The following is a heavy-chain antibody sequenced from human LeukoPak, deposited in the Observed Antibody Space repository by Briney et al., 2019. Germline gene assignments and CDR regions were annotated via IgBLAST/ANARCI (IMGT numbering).Heavy chain of an antibody. D-gene: IGHD4-17*01. CDR1: GGSISGFY. Sequence: SETLSLTCIVSGGSISGFYWSWIRQPAGKGLEWIGRIYPSGGTNYNPSLKSRVTMSTDTSKNQFSLKLRSVTAADTAVYYCAREYGDLDYWGQGTLVTVSS. V-gene: IGHV4-4*07. CDR2: IYPSGGT. CDR3: AREYGDLDY. J-gene: IGHJ4*02.